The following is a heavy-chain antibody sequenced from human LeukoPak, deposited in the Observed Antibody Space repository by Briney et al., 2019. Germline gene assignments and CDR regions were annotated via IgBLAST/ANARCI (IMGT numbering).Heavy chain of an antibody. J-gene: IGHJ3*01. Sequence: PGGSLRPSCAASGFTVSSNYMSWVRQAPGKGLEWVSVIYSGGSTYYADSVKGRFTISRDNSKNTLYLQMNSLRADDTAVYYCAMKAVPRPRLYDAFDFWGQGTVVTVSS. CDR1: GFTVSSNY. CDR2: IYSGGST. V-gene: IGHV3-53*01. CDR3: AMKAVPRPRLYDAFDF. D-gene: IGHD2-2*02.